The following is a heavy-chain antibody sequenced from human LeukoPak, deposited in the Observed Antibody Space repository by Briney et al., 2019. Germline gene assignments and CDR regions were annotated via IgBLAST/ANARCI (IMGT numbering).Heavy chain of an antibody. CDR3: ARRYDFWSGSVYGMDV. CDR1: GFTFSSYA. V-gene: IGHV3-30-3*01. D-gene: IGHD3-3*01. Sequence: GGSLRLSCAASGFTFSSYAMHWVRQAPGKGLEWGAVISYDGSNKYYADSVKGRFTISRDNSKNTLYLQMNSLRVGDTAVYYCARRYDFWSGSVYGMDVWGQGTTVTVSS. CDR2: ISYDGSNK. J-gene: IGHJ6*02.